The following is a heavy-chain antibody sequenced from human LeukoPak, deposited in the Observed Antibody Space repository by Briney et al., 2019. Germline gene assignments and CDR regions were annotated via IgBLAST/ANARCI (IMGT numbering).Heavy chain of an antibody. D-gene: IGHD3-22*01. V-gene: IGHV4-59*01. Sequence: SETLSLTCTVSGGSISSYYLSWVRQPPGKGLEWIGDIYYSGSTNYNPSLKSRVTISVDTSKNQFSPKLSSVTAADTAVYYCARGLPYYYDSSGYYYFDYWGQGTLVTVSS. CDR2: IYYSGST. J-gene: IGHJ4*02. CDR3: ARGLPYYYDSSGYYYFDY. CDR1: GGSISSYY.